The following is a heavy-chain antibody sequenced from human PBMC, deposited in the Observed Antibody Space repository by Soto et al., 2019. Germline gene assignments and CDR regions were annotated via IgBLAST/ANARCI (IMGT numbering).Heavy chain of an antibody. CDR1: GGTFSSYA. CDR2: IIPIFGTA. J-gene: IGHJ3*02. Sequence: GASVKVSRTASGGTFSSYAISCVRQAPGQGLEWMGGIIPIFGTANYAQKFQGRVTIAADESTSTAYRELSSLRSEDTAVYYCAREHYYDSSGYSTFVHDAFDIWGQGTMVTVSS. V-gene: IGHV1-69*13. CDR3: AREHYYDSSGYSTFVHDAFDI. D-gene: IGHD3-22*01.